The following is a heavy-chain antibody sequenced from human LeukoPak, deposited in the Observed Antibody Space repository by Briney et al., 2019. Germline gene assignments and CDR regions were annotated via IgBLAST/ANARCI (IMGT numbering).Heavy chain of an antibody. CDR1: GFTFDDYG. V-gene: IGHV3-15*01. D-gene: IGHD1-26*01. CDR3: SELSSS. CDR2: ITTNAEGGTT. J-gene: IGHJ5*02. Sequence: GGSLRLSCAASGFTFDDYGMSWVRQAPGKGLEWVGRITTNAEGGTTDYAAPVKGRFTISRDDSKNTLYLHMNSLKTEDTAVYYCSELSSSWGQGTLVTVSS.